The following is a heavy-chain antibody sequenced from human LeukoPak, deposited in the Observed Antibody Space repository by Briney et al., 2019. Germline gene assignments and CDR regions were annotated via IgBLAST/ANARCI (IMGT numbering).Heavy chain of an antibody. CDR1: GFTFSSYE. CDR3: ARDARYYDILTGYSYHFDY. Sequence: GGSLRLSCAASGFTFSSYEMNWVRQAPGKGLEWVSYISSRGSTIYYADSVKGRFTISRDNAKNSLYLQMNSLRAEDTAVYYCARDARYYDILTGYSYHFDYWGQGTLVTVSS. CDR2: ISSRGSTI. V-gene: IGHV3-48*03. J-gene: IGHJ4*02. D-gene: IGHD3-9*01.